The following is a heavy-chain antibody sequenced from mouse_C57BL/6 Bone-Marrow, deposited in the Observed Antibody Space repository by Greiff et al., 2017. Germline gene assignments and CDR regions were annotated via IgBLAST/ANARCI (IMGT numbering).Heavy chain of an antibody. CDR2: IYPGSGST. V-gene: IGHV1-55*01. CDR1: GYTFTSYW. Sequence: QVQLQQPGAELVKPGASVKMSCKASGYTFTSYWITWVKQRPGQGLAWIGDIYPGSGSTNYNEKFKSKATLTVDTSSSTAYMQLSSLTSEDAAVYYCTRGGYYFDYGGQGTTLTVSS. CDR3: TRGGYYFDY. J-gene: IGHJ2*01.